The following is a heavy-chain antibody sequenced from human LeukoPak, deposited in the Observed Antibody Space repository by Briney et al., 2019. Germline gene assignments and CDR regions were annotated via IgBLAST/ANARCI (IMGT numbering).Heavy chain of an antibody. CDR2: IIPIFGTA. D-gene: IGHD5-18*01. Sequence: GASVKVSCKASGGTFSSYAISWARQAPGQGLEWMGGIIPIFGTANYAQKFQGRVTITTDEPTSTAYMELSSLRSEDTAVYYCAVGWIQLWLGFDPWGQGTLVTVSS. V-gene: IGHV1-69*05. CDR1: GGTFSSYA. CDR3: AVGWIQLWLGFDP. J-gene: IGHJ5*02.